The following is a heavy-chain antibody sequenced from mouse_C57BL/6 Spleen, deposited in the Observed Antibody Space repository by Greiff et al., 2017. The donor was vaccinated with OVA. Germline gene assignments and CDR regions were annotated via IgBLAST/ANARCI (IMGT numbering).Heavy chain of an antibody. Sequence: EVMLVESEGGLVQPGSSMKLSCTASGFTFSDYYMAWVRQVPEKGLEWVANINYDGSSTYYLDSLKSRFIISRDNAKNILYLQMSSLKSEDTATYYCARDRGPYYYFDYGGQGTTLTVSS. CDR1: GFTFSDYY. CDR3: ARDRGPYYYFDY. V-gene: IGHV5-16*01. CDR2: INYDGSST. D-gene: IGHD2-10*01. J-gene: IGHJ2*01.